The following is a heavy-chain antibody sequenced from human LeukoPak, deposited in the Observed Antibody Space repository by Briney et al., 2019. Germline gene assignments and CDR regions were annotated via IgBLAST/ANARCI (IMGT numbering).Heavy chain of an antibody. CDR3: ARDVSSNYDWFDP. CDR1: GGSISSGSYY. V-gene: IGHV4-61*02. CDR2: IYTSGST. Sequence: SQTLSLTCTVSGGSISSGSYYWSWIRQPAGKGLEWIGRIYTSGSTDYNPSLKSRVTISVDTSKNQFSLKLSSVTAADTAVYYCARDVSSNYDWFDPWGREPWSPSPQ. J-gene: IGHJ5*02. D-gene: IGHD4-11*01.